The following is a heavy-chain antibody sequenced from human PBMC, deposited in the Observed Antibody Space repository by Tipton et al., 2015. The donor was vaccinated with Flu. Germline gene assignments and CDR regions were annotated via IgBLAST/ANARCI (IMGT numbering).Heavy chain of an antibody. CDR2: ISYGGNT. CDR1: GGSSRSRSYY. Sequence: TLSLTCTVSGGSSRSRSYYWGWIRQPPGKGLEWIGSISYGGNTSYNPSLKSRVTMSLDTSTNQNSLKLSSVTAADAAVYYCARDDDSSNWYVYWGQGILAAVSS. CDR3: ARDDDSSNWYVY. J-gene: IGHJ4*02. D-gene: IGHD6-13*01. V-gene: IGHV4-39*07.